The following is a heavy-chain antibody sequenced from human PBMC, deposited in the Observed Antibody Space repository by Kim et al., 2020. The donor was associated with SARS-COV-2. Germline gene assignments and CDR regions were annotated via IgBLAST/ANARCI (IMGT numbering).Heavy chain of an antibody. CDR3: ARRDYYGSGSYFDY. Sequence: KCQGRVTITRDTSASTAYMELSSLRSEDTAVYYCARRDYYGSGSYFDYWGQGTLVTVSS. V-gene: IGHV1-3*01. D-gene: IGHD3-10*01. J-gene: IGHJ4*02.